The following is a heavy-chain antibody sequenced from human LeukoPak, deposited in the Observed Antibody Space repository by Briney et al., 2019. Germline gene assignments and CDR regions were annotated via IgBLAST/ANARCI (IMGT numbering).Heavy chain of an antibody. D-gene: IGHD4-17*01. J-gene: IGHJ4*02. CDR1: GFTFNDYH. CDR2: VSSSGIIK. V-gene: IGHV3-11*01. CDR3: VRWSPSTVTYDY. Sequence: GGSLRLSCAASGFTFNDYHMSWIRQAPGKGLERIAYVSSSGIIKYYPDSVKGRFTISRDNAKNSLSLQMNSLTAEDTAVYYCVRWSPSTVTYDYWGQGTLVTVSS.